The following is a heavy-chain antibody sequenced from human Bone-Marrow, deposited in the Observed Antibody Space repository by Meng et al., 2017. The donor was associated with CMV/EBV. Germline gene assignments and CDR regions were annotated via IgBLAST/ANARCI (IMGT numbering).Heavy chain of an antibody. CDR3: ARSVSPSEGFDY. CDR1: GFTFRSYA. V-gene: IGHV3-21*01. D-gene: IGHD3-16*01. CDR2: ISSTSSYI. Sequence: GGSLRLSCAASGFTFRSYAMNWVRQAPGKGLEWVSFISSTSSYIYYADSVKGRFTVSRDNAKKSLYLQMNSLRAEDTAVYYCARSVSPSEGFDYWGQGTPVTVSS. J-gene: IGHJ4*02.